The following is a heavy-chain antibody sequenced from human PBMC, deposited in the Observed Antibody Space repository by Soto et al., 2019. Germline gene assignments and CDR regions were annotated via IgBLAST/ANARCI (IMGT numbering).Heavy chain of an antibody. Sequence: GVSLRLSCAASGFTFDDYGMSWVRQAPGKGLEWVSGINWNGGSTGYADSVKGRFTISRDNAKNSLYLQMNSLRAEDTAVYYCASSLTVAGSFDYWGQGTLVNVSS. J-gene: IGHJ4*02. CDR2: INWNGGST. D-gene: IGHD6-19*01. CDR3: ASSLTVAGSFDY. CDR1: GFTFDDYG. V-gene: IGHV3-20*04.